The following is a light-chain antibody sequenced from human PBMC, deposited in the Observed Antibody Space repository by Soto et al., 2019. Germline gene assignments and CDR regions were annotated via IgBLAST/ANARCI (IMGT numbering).Light chain of an antibody. CDR1: QSFRGL. CDR2: DAY. CDR3: QQRHMWPIT. J-gene: IGKJ5*01. V-gene: IGKV3-11*01. Sequence: EVGLTQSPVTLSLSPGERAALGCMASQSFRGLLAWYQQKPGQAPRLLIYDAYNRATGIPPRFSGSGSGTDFTLTISSLEPEDSAVYYCQQRHMWPITFGQGTRLETK.